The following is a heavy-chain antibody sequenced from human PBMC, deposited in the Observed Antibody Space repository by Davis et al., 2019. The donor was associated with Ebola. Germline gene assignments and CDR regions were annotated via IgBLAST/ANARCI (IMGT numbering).Heavy chain of an antibody. J-gene: IGHJ6*02. D-gene: IGHD3-10*01. CDR2: IKQDGSEK. V-gene: IGHV3-7*03. CDR1: GFTFSSYW. CDR3: ARGFSPLWFGEPKYGMDV. Sequence: GESLKISCAASGFTFSSYWMSWVRQAPGKGLEWVANIKQDGSEKYYVDSVKGRFTISRDNAKNSLYLQMNSLRAEDTAVYYCARGFSPLWFGEPKYGMDVWGQGTTVTVSS.